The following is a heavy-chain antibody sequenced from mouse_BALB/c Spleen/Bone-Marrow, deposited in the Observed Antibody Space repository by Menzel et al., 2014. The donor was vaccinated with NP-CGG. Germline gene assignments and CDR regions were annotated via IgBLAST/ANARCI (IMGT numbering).Heavy chain of an antibody. Sequence: EVMLVESGAELVKPGASVKLSCTASGFNIKDTYMHWVKQRPEQGLEWIGRIDPANGNTKYDPKFQGKATITTDTSSNTAYLQVSSLTSEDTAVYYCASATTASYYAMDYRGQGTSVTVSS. CDR3: ASATTASYYAMDY. D-gene: IGHD1-2*01. J-gene: IGHJ4*01. CDR1: GFNIKDTY. CDR2: IDPANGNT. V-gene: IGHV14-3*02.